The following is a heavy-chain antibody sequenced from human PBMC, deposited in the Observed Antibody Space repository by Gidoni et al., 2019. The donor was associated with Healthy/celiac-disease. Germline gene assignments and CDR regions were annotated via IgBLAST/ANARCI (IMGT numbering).Heavy chain of an antibody. CDR1: GFTCRSYS. CDR2: ISSSSSYI. Sequence: EVQLVESGGGLVKPGGSLRLSCAASGFTCRSYSMNWVRQAPGKGLEWVSSISSSSSYIYYADSVKGRFTISRDNAKNSLYLQMNSLRAEDTAVYYCARGGITIFGVVTGGFDYWGQGTLVTVSS. J-gene: IGHJ4*02. CDR3: ARGGITIFGVVTGGFDY. V-gene: IGHV3-21*01. D-gene: IGHD3-3*01.